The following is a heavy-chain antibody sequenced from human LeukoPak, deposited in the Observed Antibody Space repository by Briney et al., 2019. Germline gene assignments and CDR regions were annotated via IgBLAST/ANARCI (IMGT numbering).Heavy chain of an antibody. CDR3: ARNHYYDSSGWGY. CDR1: GGSISSSSYY. D-gene: IGHD3-22*01. CDR2: IYYSGST. V-gene: IGHV4-39*07. J-gene: IGHJ4*02. Sequence: PSETLSLTCTVSGGSISSSSYYWGWIRQPPGKGLEWIGSIYYSGSTYYNPSLKSRVTISVDTSKNQFSLKLSSVTAADTAVYYCARNHYYDSSGWGYWGQGTLVTVSS.